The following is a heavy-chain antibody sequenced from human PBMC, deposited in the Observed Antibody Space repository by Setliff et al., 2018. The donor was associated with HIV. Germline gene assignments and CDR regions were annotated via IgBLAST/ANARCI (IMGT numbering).Heavy chain of an antibody. CDR3: ARGSCSGCYLSDY. J-gene: IGHJ4*02. D-gene: IGHD6-19*01. Sequence: ASVKVSCKTSGHTFTGYYMHWVRQAPGQGLEWMGWINPNSGGTNYAQKFQGRVTMTRDTSISTAYMELSRLRSDDTAVYYCARGSCSGCYLSDYWGLGTLVTVSS. CDR2: INPNSGGT. V-gene: IGHV1-2*02. CDR1: GHTFTGYY.